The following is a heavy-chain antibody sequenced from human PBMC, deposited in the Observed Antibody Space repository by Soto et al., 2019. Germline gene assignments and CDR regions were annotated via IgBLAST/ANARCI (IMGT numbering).Heavy chain of an antibody. J-gene: IGHJ3*02. Sequence: QVQLVQSGAEVKKPGSSVKVSCKASGGTFSTYTVAWVRQAPGQGLEWVGRILPMLDITNSAQSFQGRVTMTADESTNTAYLELTRLRSEDTAVYFCSLGTWSAETFDIWGRGTMVTVSS. CDR1: GGTFSTYT. V-gene: IGHV1-69*02. CDR2: ILPMLDIT. D-gene: IGHD3-3*01. CDR3: SLGTWSAETFDI.